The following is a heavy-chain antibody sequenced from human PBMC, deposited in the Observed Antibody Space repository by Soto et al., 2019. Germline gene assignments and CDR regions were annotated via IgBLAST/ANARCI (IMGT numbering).Heavy chain of an antibody. CDR1: GYTFPSYD. CDR2: MNPNSGNT. CDR3: ARLGSSSYGMDV. D-gene: IGHD6-6*01. V-gene: IGHV1-8*01. J-gene: IGHJ6*02. Sequence: QVQLVQSGAEVKKPGASVKVSCKASGYTFPSYDINWVRQATGQGLEWMGWMNPNSGNTGYAQKFQGRVTMNRNTSISTAYMELSSLRSEDTAVYYFARLGSSSYGMDVWGQGTTVTVSS.